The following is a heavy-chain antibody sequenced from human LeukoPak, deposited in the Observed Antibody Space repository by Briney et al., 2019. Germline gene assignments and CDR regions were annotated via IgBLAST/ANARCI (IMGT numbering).Heavy chain of an antibody. D-gene: IGHD4-23*01. V-gene: IGHV4-34*01. J-gene: IGHJ4*02. CDR3: ARSTVVTRYFDY. Sequence: KPSETLSLTCAVYGGSFSGYYWSWIRQPPGKGLEWIGEINHSRSTNYNPSLKSRVTISVDTSKNQFSLKLSSVTAADTAVYYCARSTVVTRYFDYWGQGTLVTVSS. CDR2: INHSRST. CDR1: GGSFSGYY.